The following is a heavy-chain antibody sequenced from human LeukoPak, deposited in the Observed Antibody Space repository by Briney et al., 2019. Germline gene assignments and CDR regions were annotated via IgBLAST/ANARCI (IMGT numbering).Heavy chain of an antibody. Sequence: GGSVRLSSAAYAFTFSNYWMHWVRHAPGKELEWVTHTNTDGSSTNYADHVKGRFTISRDNAKNTLYLQMHSLRAEDTAVYYCARGGRGLYWGQGTLVTVSS. CDR2: TNTDGSST. CDR1: AFTFSNYW. J-gene: IGHJ4*02. V-gene: IGHV3-74*01. CDR3: ARGGRGLY. D-gene: IGHD1-26*01.